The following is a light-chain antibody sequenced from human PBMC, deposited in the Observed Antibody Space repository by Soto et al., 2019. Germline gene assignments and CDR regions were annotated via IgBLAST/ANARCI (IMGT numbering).Light chain of an antibody. Sequence: QSVLTQPPSASGSPGQSVAISCTGTSSDVGGYNYVSWYQQHPGKAPKLMIYEVNKRPSGVPDRFSGPKSGNTAPLTVSGLQAEDEADYHCTSYAGSSNVFGTGTQVTV. CDR3: TSYAGSSNV. J-gene: IGLJ1*01. V-gene: IGLV2-8*01. CDR1: SSDVGGYNY. CDR2: EVN.